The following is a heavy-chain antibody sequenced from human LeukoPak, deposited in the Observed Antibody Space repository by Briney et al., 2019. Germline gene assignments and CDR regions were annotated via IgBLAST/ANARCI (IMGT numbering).Heavy chain of an antibody. D-gene: IGHD3-22*01. CDR2: IKQDGSEK. CDR3: ARDGYYDTSGTSY. J-gene: IGHJ4*02. V-gene: IGHV3-7*01. Sequence: PGGSLRLSCAASGFTFSSYWMSWVRQAPGKGLGWVANIKQDGSEKYYVDSVKGRFTISRDNAKKSLYLQMNSLRVEDTAVYYCARDGYYDTSGTSYWGQGTLVTVSS. CDR1: GFTFSSYW.